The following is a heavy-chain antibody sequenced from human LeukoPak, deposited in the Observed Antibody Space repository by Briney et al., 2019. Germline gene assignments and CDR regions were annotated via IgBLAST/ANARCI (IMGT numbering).Heavy chain of an antibody. CDR2: IGTAGDT. V-gene: IGHV3-13*01. Sequence: PGGSLRLACAASAFTFSSYDMHWVRQATEKGLEWVSAIGTAGDTYYPGSVKGRFTISRENAKNSLYLQMNSLRAGDTAVYYCARGGSYAWYFDLWGRGTLVTVSS. CDR1: AFTFSSYD. D-gene: IGHD1-26*01. CDR3: ARGGSYAWYFDL. J-gene: IGHJ2*01.